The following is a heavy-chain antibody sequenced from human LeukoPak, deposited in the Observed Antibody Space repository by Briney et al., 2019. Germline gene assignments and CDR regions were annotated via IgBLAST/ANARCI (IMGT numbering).Heavy chain of an antibody. J-gene: IGHJ3*02. CDR1: GGSISSYY. CDR2: IYYSGST. Sequence: PSETLSLTCTVSGGSISSYYWSWIRQPPGKGLEWIGYIYYSGSTIYNPSLKSRVTISVDTSKNQFSLKLSSVTAADTAVYYCARVGYDFWSGAPDAFDIWGQGTMVTVSS. V-gene: IGHV4-59*01. D-gene: IGHD3-3*01. CDR3: ARVGYDFWSGAPDAFDI.